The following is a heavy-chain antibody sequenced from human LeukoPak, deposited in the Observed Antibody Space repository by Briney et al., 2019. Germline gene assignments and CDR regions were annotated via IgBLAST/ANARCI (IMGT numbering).Heavy chain of an antibody. J-gene: IGHJ3*02. CDR2: INSDGSRI. CDR1: GFTFSTYW. D-gene: IGHD3-10*01. V-gene: IGHV3-74*01. CDR3: ARDTMVYAFDI. Sequence: GGSLRLSCAASGFTFSTYWMHWVRQAPGKGLVWVSRINSDGSRISYADSVKGRFTISRDNAKNTLYLQMNSLRAEDTAVYYCARDTMVYAFDIWGQGTMVTVSS.